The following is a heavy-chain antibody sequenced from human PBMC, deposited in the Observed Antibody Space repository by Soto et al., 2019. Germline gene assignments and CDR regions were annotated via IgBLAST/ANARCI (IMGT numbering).Heavy chain of an antibody. CDR1: GGSIKNSSYY. D-gene: IGHD4-4*01. CDR3: GRDAVTKRDFYYYGMDV. J-gene: IGHJ6*02. Sequence: QVQLQESGPGLVKPSQTLSLTCTVSGGSIKNSSYYWSWIRQHPEKGLEWIGYISYSGSTDYAPSLKSRVTRSVDTSKNQFFLNLTSVTAADTAVYYCGRDAVTKRDFYYYGMDVWGRGTTVTVSS. V-gene: IGHV4-31*03. CDR2: ISYSGST.